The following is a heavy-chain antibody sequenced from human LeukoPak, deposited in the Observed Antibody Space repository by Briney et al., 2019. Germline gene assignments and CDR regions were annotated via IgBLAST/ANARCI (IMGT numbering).Heavy chain of an antibody. V-gene: IGHV3-7*01. CDR1: GFTFSSYW. CDR2: IRQDAGEK. D-gene: IGHD3-9*01. Sequence: PGGSLRLSCAASGFTFSSYWMSWVRQAPGKGLEWVANIRQDAGEKFYVDSVRGRFTISRDNAKNSLYLQMNSLRAEDTAVYYCARETRLVPNYWGQGTLVTVSS. J-gene: IGHJ4*02. CDR3: ARETRLVPNY.